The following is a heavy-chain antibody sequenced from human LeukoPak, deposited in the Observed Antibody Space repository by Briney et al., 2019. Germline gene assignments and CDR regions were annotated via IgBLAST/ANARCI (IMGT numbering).Heavy chain of an antibody. D-gene: IGHD1-26*01. J-gene: IGHJ4*02. CDR3: ARDLCVSGSYFDY. CDR1: GFTFSSYW. CDR2: IKQDGSEK. V-gene: IGHV3-7*01. Sequence: PGGFLRLSCAASGFTFSSYWMSWVRQAPGKGLEWVADIKQDGSEKYYVDSVKGRFTISRDNAKNSLYLQMNSLRAEDTAVYYCARDLCVSGSYFDYWGQGTLVTVSS.